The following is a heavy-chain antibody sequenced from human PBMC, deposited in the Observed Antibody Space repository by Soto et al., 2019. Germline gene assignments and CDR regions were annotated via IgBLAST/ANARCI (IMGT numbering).Heavy chain of an antibody. CDR1: GFTFAGYA. J-gene: IGHJ4*02. V-gene: IGHV3-23*01. D-gene: IGHD3-22*01. CDR2: ISDSGGST. CDR3: AIVSSGYYYNY. Sequence: GGSLRLSCAASGFTFAGYAMSWVRQAPGKGLEWVSGISDSGGSTYYADSVKGRFTISRDNSKNTLFLQMNSLRAEDTAVYYCAIVSSGYYYNYWGQGTLVTVSS.